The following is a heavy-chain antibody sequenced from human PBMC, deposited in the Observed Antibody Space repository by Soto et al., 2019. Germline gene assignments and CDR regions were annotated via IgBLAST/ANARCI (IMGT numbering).Heavy chain of an antibody. CDR1: GFSFSTYN. CDR3: VRQQYDFLVDP. D-gene: IGHD3-16*01. Sequence: GGSLRLSCAASGFSFSTYNMNWVRQAPVKGLEWVSSIDASSTHIYYADSVKGRFTISRDNGKSSLYLQMDSLRAEDTALYYCVRQQYDFLVDPWGQGTLVTVSS. V-gene: IGHV3-21*01. CDR2: IDASSTHI. J-gene: IGHJ5*02.